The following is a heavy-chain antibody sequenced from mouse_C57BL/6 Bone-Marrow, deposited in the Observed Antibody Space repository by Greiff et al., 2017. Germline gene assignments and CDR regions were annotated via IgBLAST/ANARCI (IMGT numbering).Heavy chain of an antibody. V-gene: IGHV5-17*01. J-gene: IGHJ3*01. CDR3: ARAAQATWFAY. CDR1: GFTFSDYG. CDR2: ISSGSSTI. Sequence: EVHLVESGGGLVKPGGSLKLSCAASGFTFSDYGMHWVRQAPEKGLEWVAYISSGSSTIYYADTVKGRFTISRDNAKNTLFLQMTSLRSEDTAMYYCARAAQATWFAYWGRGTLVTVSA. D-gene: IGHD3-2*02.